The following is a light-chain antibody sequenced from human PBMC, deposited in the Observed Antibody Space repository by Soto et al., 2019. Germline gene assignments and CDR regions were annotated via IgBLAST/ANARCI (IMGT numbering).Light chain of an antibody. CDR2: KAS. CDR3: QLYNSYSEP. J-gene: IGKJ1*01. CDR1: QSISSW. V-gene: IGKV1-5*03. Sequence: DIQMIEFASTLSASVGDRVTITCRASQSISSWLAWYQQKPGKAPKLLIYKASSLESGVPSRFSGSGSGTEFTLTISSLQPDDFTTYYCQLYNSYSEPFAQGTKVDIK.